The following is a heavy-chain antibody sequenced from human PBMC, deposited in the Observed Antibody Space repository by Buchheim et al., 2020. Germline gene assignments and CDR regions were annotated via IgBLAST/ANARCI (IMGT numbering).Heavy chain of an antibody. V-gene: IGHV3-23*01. J-gene: IGHJ4*02. CDR2: ISRGGDTT. CDR3: AKEEVPNDY. Sequence: EAQLLESGGGLVQPGGSLRLSCAVSGFTFSNSAMTWVRQAPGKGLEWVSAISRGGDTTYYADSVMGRFTISRDTSKNTLYLQMNSLRVDDTAVYYCAKEEVPNDYWGLGTL. CDR1: GFTFSNSA.